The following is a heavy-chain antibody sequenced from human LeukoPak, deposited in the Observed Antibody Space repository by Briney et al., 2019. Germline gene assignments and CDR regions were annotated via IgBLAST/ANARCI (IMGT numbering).Heavy chain of an antibody. Sequence: PGRSLRLSCAASGFTFSSYGMHWVRQAPGKGLEWVAVIWYDGNNKYYADSVKGRFTISRDNSKNTLYLQMNSLRAEDTAVYYCAKANYGVNSVYDYWGQGTLVTVSS. CDR1: GFTFSSYG. CDR3: AKANYGVNSVYDY. D-gene: IGHD4-23*01. J-gene: IGHJ4*02. CDR2: IWYDGNNK. V-gene: IGHV3-33*06.